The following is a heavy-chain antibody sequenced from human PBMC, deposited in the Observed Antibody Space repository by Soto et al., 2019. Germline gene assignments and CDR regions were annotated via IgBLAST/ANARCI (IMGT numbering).Heavy chain of an antibody. CDR3: AIFRTVTTPFDY. D-gene: IGHD4-17*01. CDR2: ITWNSGNR. Sequence: EVQLVESGGDLVQPGRSLRLSCAASGFRFSDYAIHWVRQAPGKGLEWVSGITWNSGNRGYADSVKGRFTISRDNAKNSLYLQMNSLRPEDTALYYCAIFRTVTTPFDYWGQGTLVTVSS. J-gene: IGHJ4*02. V-gene: IGHV3-9*01. CDR1: GFRFSDYA.